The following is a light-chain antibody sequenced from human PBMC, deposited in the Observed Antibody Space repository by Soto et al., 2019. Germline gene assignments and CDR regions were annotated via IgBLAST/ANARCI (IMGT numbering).Light chain of an antibody. CDR2: DAS. CDR1: QSVSNY. J-gene: IGKJ2*01. CDR3: QQRSNWPPYT. V-gene: IGKV3-11*01. Sequence: EIVLTQSPATLSLSPGERATLSCRASQSVSNYLAWYQQKPGQPPRLLIYDASTRATGIPARFSGSGSGTDFTLTISSLEPEDFAVYYCQQRSNWPPYTFGQGTKLDIK.